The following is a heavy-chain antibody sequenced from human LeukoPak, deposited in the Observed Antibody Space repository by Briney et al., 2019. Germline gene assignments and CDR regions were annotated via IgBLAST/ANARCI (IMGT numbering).Heavy chain of an antibody. CDR2: ISGSGGST. V-gene: IGHV3-23*01. CDR1: GFTFSSYA. Sequence: GGSLRLSCAASGFTFSSYAMSWVRQAPGKGLEWVSAISGSGGSTYYADSVKGRFTISRDNSKNTLYLQMNSLRAEDTAVYYCAPSILGVAPPGGGANYWGQGTLVTVSS. CDR3: APSILGVAPPGGGANY. D-gene: IGHD3-3*01. J-gene: IGHJ4*02.